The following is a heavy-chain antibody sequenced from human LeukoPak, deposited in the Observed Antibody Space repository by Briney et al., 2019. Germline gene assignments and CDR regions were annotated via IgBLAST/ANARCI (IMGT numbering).Heavy chain of an antibody. CDR3: ARVNSANYYDSSGYLYYFDY. Sequence: PSETLSLTCTVSGGSISSYYWSWIRQPPGKGLEWIGYIYYSGSTNYNPSLKSRVTISVDTSKNQFSLKLSSVTAADTAVYYCARVNSANYYDSSGYLYYFDYWGQGTLVTVSS. D-gene: IGHD3-22*01. CDR1: GGSISSYY. CDR2: IYYSGST. J-gene: IGHJ4*02. V-gene: IGHV4-59*01.